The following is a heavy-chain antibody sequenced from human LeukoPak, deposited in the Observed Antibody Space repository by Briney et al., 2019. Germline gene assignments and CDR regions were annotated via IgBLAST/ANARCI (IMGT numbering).Heavy chain of an antibody. J-gene: IGHJ6*02. CDR1: GYTFTSYG. CDR3: AREYSSGWYYYGMDV. D-gene: IGHD6-19*01. CDR2: ISAYNGNT. Sequence: ASVKVSCRASGYTFTSYGISWVRQAPGQGLEWMGWISAYNGNTNYAQKLQGRVTMTTDTSTSTAYMELRSLRSDDTAVYYCAREYSSGWYYYGMDVWGQGTTVTVSS. V-gene: IGHV1-18*01.